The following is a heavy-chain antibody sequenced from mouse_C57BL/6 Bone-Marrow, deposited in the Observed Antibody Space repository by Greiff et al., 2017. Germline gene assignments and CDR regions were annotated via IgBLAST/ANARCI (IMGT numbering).Heavy chain of an antibody. J-gene: IGHJ4*01. CDR1: GYTFTGYW. V-gene: IGHV1-9*01. CDR3: ARWGFSMDY. CDR2: ILPGSGST. Sequence: QVQLQQSGAELMKPGASVKLSCKATGYTFTGYWIEWVKQRPGHGLEWIGEILPGSGSTNYTEKFTGKATFTADTSSNTAYMQLSSLTTEDSAIYYCARWGFSMDYWGQGTSVTVSS.